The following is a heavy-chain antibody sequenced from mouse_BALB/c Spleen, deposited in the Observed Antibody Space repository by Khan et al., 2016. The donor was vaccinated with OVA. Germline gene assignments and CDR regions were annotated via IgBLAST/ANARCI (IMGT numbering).Heavy chain of an antibody. CDR1: GYTFTEYT. J-gene: IGHJ4*01. Sequence: VQLKQSGPELVKPGASVKISCKTSGYTFTEYTLHWVKQSPGKSLEWIGVINPKNGVTSYNQKFKGKATLTVDKSSSTAYMEFRSLTSEDSAVYYCGRDAGRYWGQGTSVTVSS. V-gene: IGHV1-18*01. D-gene: IGHD3-3*01. CDR3: GRDAGRY. CDR2: INPKNGVT.